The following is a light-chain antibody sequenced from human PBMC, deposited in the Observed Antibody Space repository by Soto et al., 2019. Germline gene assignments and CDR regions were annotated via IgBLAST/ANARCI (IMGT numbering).Light chain of an antibody. V-gene: IGLV2-14*03. J-gene: IGLJ1*01. CDR1: SSVVGGYNY. CDR2: AVS. Sequence: QSVLTQPASVSGSPGQSITISCTGTSSVVGGYNYVSWYQQHPGKAPKLMIYAVSSRPSGVSNRFSGSKSGNTASLTISGLQAEDEADYYCTPYTSSTTYVFGTGTKVTVL. CDR3: TPYTSSTTYV.